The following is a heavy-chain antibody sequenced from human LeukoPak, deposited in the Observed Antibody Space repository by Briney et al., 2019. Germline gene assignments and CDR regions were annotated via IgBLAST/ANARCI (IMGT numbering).Heavy chain of an antibody. V-gene: IGHV1-2*02. Sequence: APVKVSCKASGYTFTGYYMHWVRQAPGQGLEWMGWINPDSGGTNYAQKFQGRVTMTRDTSLSTAYMELSRLRSDDTAVYFCARRPINCIITNCYVDYWGQGTLVTVSS. CDR1: GYTFTGYY. CDR3: ARRPINCIITNCYVDY. D-gene: IGHD2-2*01. J-gene: IGHJ4*02. CDR2: INPDSGGT.